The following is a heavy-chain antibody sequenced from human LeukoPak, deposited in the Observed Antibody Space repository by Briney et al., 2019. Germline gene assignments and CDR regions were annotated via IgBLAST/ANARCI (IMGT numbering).Heavy chain of an antibody. J-gene: IGHJ4*02. CDR3: ATRVYYYGSGSYHFDY. Sequence: APVKVSCKVSGYTLTELSMHWVRQAPGKGLEWMGGFDPEDGETIYAQKFQGRVTMTEDTSTDTAYMELSSLRSEDTAVYYCATRVYYYGSGSYHFDYWGQGTLVTVSS. CDR2: FDPEDGET. D-gene: IGHD3-10*01. CDR1: GYTLTELS. V-gene: IGHV1-24*01.